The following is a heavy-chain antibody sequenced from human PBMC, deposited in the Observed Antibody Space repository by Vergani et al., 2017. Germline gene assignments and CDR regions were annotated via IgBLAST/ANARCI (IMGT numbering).Heavy chain of an antibody. J-gene: IGHJ4*02. V-gene: IGHV3-23*01. Sequence: EVQLLESGGGLVQPGGSLRLSCAASGFTFSSYAMSWVRRAPGKGLDWVSAISGSGGSTYYADSVKARFTISRDNSKNTLYLQMNSLIAEDTAVYYCAQGTVSDYWGQGTLVTVSS. CDR3: AQGTVSDY. D-gene: IGHD1-1*01. CDR2: ISGSGGST. CDR1: GFTFSSYA.